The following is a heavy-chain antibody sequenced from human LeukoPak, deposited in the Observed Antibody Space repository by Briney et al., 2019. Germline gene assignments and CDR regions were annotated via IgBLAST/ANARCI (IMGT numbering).Heavy chain of an antibody. CDR2: ISSSSSYI. CDR3: ARDRGYSSSWTFDY. CDR1: GFTFSSYS. D-gene: IGHD6-13*01. V-gene: IGHV3-21*01. Sequence: GGSLRLSCAASGFTFSSYSMNWVRQAPGKGLEWVSSISSSSSYIYYADSVKGRFTISRDNSKNTLYLQMNSLRAEDTAVYYCARDRGYSSSWTFDYWGQGTLVTVSS. J-gene: IGHJ4*02.